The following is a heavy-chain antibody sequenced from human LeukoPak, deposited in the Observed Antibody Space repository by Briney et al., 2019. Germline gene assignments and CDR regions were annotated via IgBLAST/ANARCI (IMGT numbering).Heavy chain of an antibody. CDR1: GYTLIDYY. CDR2: INPNTGGT. Sequence: ASVKVSCKASGYTLIDYYIYWVRQAPGQGLEYMGWINPNTGGTNSAQKFQGRVTMTRDTSINTAYMELKRLRFDDTAVYYCATGTATVADLGGVFTYWGQGTLVTISS. V-gene: IGHV1-2*02. D-gene: IGHD4-11*01. J-gene: IGHJ4*02. CDR3: ATGTATVADLGGVFTY.